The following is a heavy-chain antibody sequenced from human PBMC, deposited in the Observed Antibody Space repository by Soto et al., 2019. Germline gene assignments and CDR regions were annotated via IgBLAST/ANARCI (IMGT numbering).Heavy chain of an antibody. Sequence: DVQLLESGGGLVQPGGSLTLSCAASRFTFSDFAMSWVRQVPGKGLEWVSSTAGGGSDTYYADSVKGRFTISRDNSKNTLYLQMDGLRDEDTAIYYCAKDAVPYNGKWDWFDSWGQGTLVIVSS. J-gene: IGHJ5*01. CDR1: RFTFSDFA. V-gene: IGHV3-23*01. D-gene: IGHD1-20*01. CDR2: TAGGGSDT. CDR3: AKDAVPYNGKWDWFDS.